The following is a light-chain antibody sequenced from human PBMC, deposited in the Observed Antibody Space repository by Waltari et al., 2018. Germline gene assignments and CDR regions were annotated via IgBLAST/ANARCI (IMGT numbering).Light chain of an antibody. Sequence: QSALTQPASVSGSPGPSIPISCSGTNSDVGGFNYVSWYQQHPGKAPKLVIYEVTHRPSGASYRFSGSKSGNTASLTISGLQAEDEADYYCCSYANSRTVIFGGGTK. J-gene: IGLJ2*01. V-gene: IGLV2-14*01. CDR1: NSDVGGFNY. CDR2: EVT. CDR3: CSYANSRTVI.